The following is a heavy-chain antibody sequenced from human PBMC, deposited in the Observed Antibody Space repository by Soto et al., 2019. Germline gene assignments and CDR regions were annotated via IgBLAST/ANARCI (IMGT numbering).Heavy chain of an antibody. J-gene: IGHJ3*02. CDR2: IYYSGTT. CDR1: GGSISSGDYY. D-gene: IGHD3-16*01. CDR3: ATVTSKFGPRDAFDI. V-gene: IGHV4-30-4*01. Sequence: PSETLSLTCTVSGGSISSGDYYWSWIRQPPGKGLEWIGYIYYSGTTYYNPSLKSRVTISVDTSKNQFSLKLSSVTAADMAVYYCATVTSKFGPRDAFDIWGQGTMVTVSS.